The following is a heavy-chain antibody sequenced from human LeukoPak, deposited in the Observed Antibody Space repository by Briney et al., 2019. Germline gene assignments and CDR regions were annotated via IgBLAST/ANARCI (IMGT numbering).Heavy chain of an antibody. CDR3: ARDTGWDFISSVDY. D-gene: IGHD3-22*01. CDR1: GYTFPSYY. CDR2: INPSAGNT. Sequence: ASVKVSCKTSGYTFPSYYIHWVRQAPGQGLEWMARINPSAGNTNYAPKFQGRVTLTRDTSTATVYMELSSLNSKDTAVYYCARDTGWDFISSVDYWGQGTLVTVSS. J-gene: IGHJ4*02. V-gene: IGHV1-46*03.